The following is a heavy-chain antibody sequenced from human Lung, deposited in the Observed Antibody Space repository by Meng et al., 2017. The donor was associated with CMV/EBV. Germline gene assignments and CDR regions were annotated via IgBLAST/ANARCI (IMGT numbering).Heavy chain of an antibody. J-gene: IGHJ4*02. V-gene: IGHV3-21*01. CDR1: GFILSSYS. Sequence: GESLITSCAASGFILSSYSMNWVRQAPGKGLEWVSFISSSSSNKYYADSVKGRFTISSDNAKNSLYLQMNRLRAENTAVYYCARDVCGRDDFWCGCFAYWGPGNLV. D-gene: IGHD3-3*01. CDR2: ISSSSSNK. CDR3: ARDVCGRDDFWCGCFAY.